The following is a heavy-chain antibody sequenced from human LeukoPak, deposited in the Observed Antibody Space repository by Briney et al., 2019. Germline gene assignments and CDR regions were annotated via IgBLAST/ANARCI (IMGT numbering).Heavy chain of an antibody. CDR3: AKRGDYDILTGYYVPDF. CDR1: GFIFRNYA. D-gene: IGHD3-9*01. Sequence: PGGSLRLSCVASGFIFRNYAMSWVRQAPGKGLEWVSAITGSGGTTYYADSVKGRFTISRGNSKNTLYVERNTLRAEDTAVYYCAKRGDYDILTGYYVPDFWGQGTLVTVSS. CDR2: ITGSGGTT. J-gene: IGHJ4*02. V-gene: IGHV3-23*01.